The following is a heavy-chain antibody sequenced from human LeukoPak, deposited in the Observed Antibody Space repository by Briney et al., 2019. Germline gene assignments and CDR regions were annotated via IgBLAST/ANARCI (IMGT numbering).Heavy chain of an antibody. V-gene: IGHV4-30-2*01. CDR2: IYHSGST. D-gene: IGHD4-17*01. CDR1: GGSISSGGYY. J-gene: IGHJ5*02. Sequence: PSETLSLTCTVSGGSISSGGYYWSWIRQPPGKGLEWIGYIYHSGSTYYNPSLKSRVTISVDRSKNQFSLKLSSVTAADTAVYYCARDNRSGYGDSYNWFDPWGQGTLVTVSS. CDR3: ARDNRSGYGDSYNWFDP.